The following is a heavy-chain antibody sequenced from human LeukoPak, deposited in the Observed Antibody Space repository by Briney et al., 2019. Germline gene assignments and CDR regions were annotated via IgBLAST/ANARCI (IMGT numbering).Heavy chain of an antibody. J-gene: IGHJ4*02. V-gene: IGHV3-74*01. D-gene: IGHD4-17*01. CDR1: GFTITNSW. Sequence: GGSLRLSCAASGFTITNSWMHWVRQAPGKGLLWVSRISSGGSSLDYADSVKGRFTISRDIAKNTLYLQMSSLRPEDTAVYYCAREADNGDYPMNSWGQGTLVSVSS. CDR2: ISSGGSSL. CDR3: AREADNGDYPMNS.